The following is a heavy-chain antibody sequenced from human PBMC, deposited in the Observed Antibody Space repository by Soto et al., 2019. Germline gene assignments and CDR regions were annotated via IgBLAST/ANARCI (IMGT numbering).Heavy chain of an antibody. J-gene: IGHJ6*03. CDR3: ATLGMTTVTNYYYYSMDV. CDR2: IYYSGTT. V-gene: IGHV4-59*01. Sequence: SETLSLTCTVSGGSISDYYWSWIRQPPGKGLEWVGYIYYSGTTNYNPSLKSRVTISVDTSKSQLSLRLTSVTAADTAVYYCATLGMTTVTNYYYYSMDVWGKGTTVTVSS. D-gene: IGHD4-17*01. CDR1: GGSISDYY.